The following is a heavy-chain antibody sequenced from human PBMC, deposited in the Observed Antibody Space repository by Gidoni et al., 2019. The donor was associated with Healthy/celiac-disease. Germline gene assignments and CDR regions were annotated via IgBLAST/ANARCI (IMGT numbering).Heavy chain of an antibody. V-gene: IGHV4-59*01. Sequence: QVQLQESGPALVKPSETLSLTCPASGGLISSYYWSWIRQPPGKGLEWIGYIDYRGSTNYNHSIKSRVTISVETSKNQFSLKLSSVTAADTAVYYCARDRSSWWGGFDPWGQGTLVTGSS. CDR1: GGLISSYY. CDR3: ARDRSSWWGGFDP. J-gene: IGHJ5*02. D-gene: IGHD6-13*01. CDR2: IDYRGST.